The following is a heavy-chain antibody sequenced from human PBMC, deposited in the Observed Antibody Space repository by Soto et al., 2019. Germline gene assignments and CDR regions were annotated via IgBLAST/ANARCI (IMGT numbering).Heavy chain of an antibody. CDR2: IFYSGST. J-gene: IGHJ6*02. D-gene: IGHD4-4*01. V-gene: IGHV4-59*01. CDR3: ARARVDQYHLDSKPYYYYGMDV. CDR1: GASINYFY. Sequence: SETLSLTCTVSGASINYFYWSWIRQPPGKGLEWIGFIFYSGSTNYNPSLKSRVTISVDPSKNQFSLRLRSVTAADTAIYYCARARVDQYHLDSKPYYYYGMDVWGQATTVTVSS.